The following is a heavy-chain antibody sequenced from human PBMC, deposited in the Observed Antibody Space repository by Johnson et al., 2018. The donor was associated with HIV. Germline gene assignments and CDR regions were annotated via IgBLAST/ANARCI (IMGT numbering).Heavy chain of an antibody. CDR2: ISSDGSDT. D-gene: IGHD2-15*01. J-gene: IGHJ3*02. CDR3: ARDTYCSGGSCYSNAFDI. V-gene: IGHV3-74*03. CDR1: GFTFRNYW. Sequence: VQLVESGGGVVQPGRSLRLSCAASGFTFRNYWMYWVRQAPGKGLVWVARISSDGSDTASADSVQGRFTTSRDNAKNSLYLQMNSLRVEDTAVYYCARDTYCSGGSCYSNAFDIWGQGTMVTVSS.